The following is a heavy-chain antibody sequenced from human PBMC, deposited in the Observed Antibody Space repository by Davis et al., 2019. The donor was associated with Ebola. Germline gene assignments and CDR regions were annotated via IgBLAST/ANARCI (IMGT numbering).Heavy chain of an antibody. CDR2: ISYDGSNK. D-gene: IGHD4-17*01. CDR3: AKVIDYGDYPHYYYYYGMDV. CDR1: GFTFSSYG. V-gene: IGHV3-30*18. Sequence: PGGSLRLSCAASGFTFSSYGMHWVRQAPGKGLEWVAVISYDGSNKYYADSVKGRFTISRDNSKNTLYLQMNSLRAEDTAVYYCAKVIDYGDYPHYYYYYGMDVWGQGTTVTVSS. J-gene: IGHJ6*02.